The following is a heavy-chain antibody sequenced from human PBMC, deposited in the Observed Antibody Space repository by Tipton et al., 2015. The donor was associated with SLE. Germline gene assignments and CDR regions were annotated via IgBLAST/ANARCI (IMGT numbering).Heavy chain of an antibody. CDR3: ASLYRG. V-gene: IGHV3-53*01. Sequence: AVSGGFFVSSNYMSWVRQAPGKGLEWTSVLFSDGRTFYADSVKGRFTISRDNSKNTLIRQMDSLRVDGTAVDYCASLYRGWGQGTLVTVSS. D-gene: IGHD5-12*01. CDR1: GGFFVSSNY. J-gene: IGHJ4*02. CDR2: LFSDGRT.